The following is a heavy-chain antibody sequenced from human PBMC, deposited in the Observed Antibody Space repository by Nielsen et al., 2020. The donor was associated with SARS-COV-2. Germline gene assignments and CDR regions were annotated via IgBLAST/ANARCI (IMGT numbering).Heavy chain of an antibody. D-gene: IGHD1-26*01. CDR3: ARQSGSYLHYFDY. Sequence: ASVKVSCKASGYTFTSYAMHWVRQAPGQRLEWMGWFNAGNGNTKYSQKFQGRVTITRDTSASTAYMELSSLRSEDTAVYYCARQSGSYLHYFDYWGQGTLVTVSS. CDR1: GYTFTSYA. J-gene: IGHJ4*02. V-gene: IGHV1-3*01. CDR2: FNAGNGNT.